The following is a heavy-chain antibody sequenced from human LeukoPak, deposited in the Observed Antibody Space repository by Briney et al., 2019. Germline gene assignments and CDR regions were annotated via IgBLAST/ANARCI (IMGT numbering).Heavy chain of an antibody. CDR3: VRAPYYSGIEHYFDH. V-gene: IGHV3-7*03. CDR1: GFTFSHFW. J-gene: IGHJ4*02. Sequence: GGSLRLSCAASGFTFSHFWMTWVRQAPGKGLEWVANIKQDGSEKYLVDSVKGRFTISRDNAKGSLYLQMNSMRAEDTAVYYCVRAPYYSGIEHYFDHWGQGILVTVSS. CDR2: IKQDGSEK. D-gene: IGHD3-22*01.